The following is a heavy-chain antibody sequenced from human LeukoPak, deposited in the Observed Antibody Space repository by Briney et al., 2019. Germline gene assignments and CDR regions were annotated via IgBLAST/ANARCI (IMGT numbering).Heavy chain of an antibody. CDR1: GYTFTSYG. CDR2: ISAYNGNT. Sequence: ASVKVSCKASGYTFTSYGISWVRQAPGQGLEWMGWISAYNGNTNYAQKLQGRVTMATDTSTSTAYMELRSLRSDDTAVYYCARDHYYYDSSGYYYDDAFDIWGQGTMVTVSS. D-gene: IGHD3-22*01. J-gene: IGHJ3*02. V-gene: IGHV1-18*01. CDR3: ARDHYYYDSSGYYYDDAFDI.